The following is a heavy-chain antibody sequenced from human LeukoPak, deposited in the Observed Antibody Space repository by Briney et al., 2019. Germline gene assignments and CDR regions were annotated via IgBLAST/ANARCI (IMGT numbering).Heavy chain of an antibody. CDR1: GFTFDDYA. CDR3: TRCNFGEFYFDY. D-gene: IGHD3-10*01. CDR2: IRSKASGGTT. Sequence: GGSLRLSCAASGFTFDDYAMHWVRQAPGKGLEWVGFIRSKASGGTTEYAASVKGRFTISRDDSKSIAYLQMNSLITEDTAVYYCTRCNFGEFYFDYWGQGTLVTVSS. J-gene: IGHJ4*02. V-gene: IGHV3-49*04.